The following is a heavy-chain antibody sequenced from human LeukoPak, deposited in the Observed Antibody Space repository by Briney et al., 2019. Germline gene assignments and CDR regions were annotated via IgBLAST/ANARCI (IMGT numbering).Heavy chain of an antibody. V-gene: IGHV1-69*04. Sequence: ASVKVSCKASGGTFSSYAISWVRQAPGQGLEWMGRIIPILGIANYAQKFQGRVTITADKSTSTACMELSSLRSEDTAVYYCARDRYYDSSGYYYYYGMDVWGQGTTVTVSS. D-gene: IGHD3-22*01. CDR3: ARDRYYDSSGYYYYYGMDV. CDR1: GGTFSSYA. J-gene: IGHJ6*02. CDR2: IIPILGIA.